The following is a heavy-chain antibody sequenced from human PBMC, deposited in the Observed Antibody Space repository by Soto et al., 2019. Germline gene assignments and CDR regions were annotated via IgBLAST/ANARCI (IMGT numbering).Heavy chain of an antibody. J-gene: IGHJ5*02. CDR2: MNPNSGNT. V-gene: IGHV1-8*01. CDR1: GYTFTSYD. CDR3: ARSSGGNFGIIIEGSNWFDP. D-gene: IGHD3-3*01. Sequence: ASVKVSCKASGYTFTSYDINWVRQATGQGLEWMGWMNPNSGNTGYAQKFQGRVTMTRNTSISTAYMELSSLRSDDTAIYYCARSSGGNFGIIIEGSNWFDPWGQGTLVTSPQ.